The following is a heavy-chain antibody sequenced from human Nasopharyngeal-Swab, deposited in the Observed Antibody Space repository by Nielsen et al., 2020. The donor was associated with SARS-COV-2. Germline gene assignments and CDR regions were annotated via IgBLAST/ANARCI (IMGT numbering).Heavy chain of an antibody. CDR2: ISSSSSTI. J-gene: IGHJ6*02. Sequence: VRQAPGKGLEWVSYISSSSSTIYYADSVKGRFTISRDNAKNSLYLQTNSLRDEDSAVYYCAREGGYRYGYRLYYYYGMDVWGQGTTVTVSS. V-gene: IGHV3-48*02. CDR3: AREGGYRYGYRLYYYYGMDV. D-gene: IGHD5-18*01.